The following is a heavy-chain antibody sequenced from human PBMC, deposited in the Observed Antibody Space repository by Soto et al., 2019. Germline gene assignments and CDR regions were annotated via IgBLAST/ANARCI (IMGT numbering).Heavy chain of an antibody. CDR1: GYTFTGYY. Sequence: GASVKVSCKASGYTFTGYYMHGVRQAPGQGLEWMGWINPNSGGTNYAQKFQGWVTMTRDTSISTAYMELSRLRSDDTAVYYCARANYDFWASYFDYWGQGTLVTVSS. CDR2: INPNSGGT. CDR3: ARANYDFWASYFDY. J-gene: IGHJ4*02. D-gene: IGHD3-3*01. V-gene: IGHV1-2*04.